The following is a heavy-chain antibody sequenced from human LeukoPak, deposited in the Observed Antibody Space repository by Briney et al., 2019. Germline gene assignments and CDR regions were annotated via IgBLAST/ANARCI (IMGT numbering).Heavy chain of an antibody. Sequence: SETLPLTCAVYGGSFSGYYWSWIRQPPGKGLEWIGEINHSGSTNYNPSLKSRVTISVDTSKNQFSLKLSSVTAADTAVYYCARGEREDQNCSSTSCYTNWFDPWGQGTLVTVSS. CDR3: ARGEREDQNCSSTSCYTNWFDP. D-gene: IGHD2-2*02. V-gene: IGHV4-34*01. J-gene: IGHJ5*02. CDR2: INHSGST. CDR1: GGSFSGYY.